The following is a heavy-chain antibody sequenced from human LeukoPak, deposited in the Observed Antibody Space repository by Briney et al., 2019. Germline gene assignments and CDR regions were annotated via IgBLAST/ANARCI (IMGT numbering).Heavy chain of an antibody. V-gene: IGHV3-33*01. Sequence: PGRSLRLSCATSGFSFSTNGMHWVRQAPGKGLECVAVIWYDGSNKDYADSVKGRFTISRDNSKNALYLQMNSLRAEDTAVYYCARDWPLGKNRPKNWLDPWGRGTLVTVSS. J-gene: IGHJ5*02. D-gene: IGHD2/OR15-2a*01. CDR1: GFSFSTNG. CDR2: IWYDGSNK. CDR3: ARDWPLGKNRPKNWLDP.